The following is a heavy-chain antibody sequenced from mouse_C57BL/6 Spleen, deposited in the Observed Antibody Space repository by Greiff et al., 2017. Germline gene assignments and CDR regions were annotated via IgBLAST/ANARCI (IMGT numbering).Heavy chain of an antibody. CDR1: GFTFSSYA. D-gene: IGHD2-5*01. J-gene: IGHJ1*03. CDR2: ISDGGSYT. V-gene: IGHV5-4*01. CDR3: ARDSNFWYFDV. Sequence: EVKLVESGGGLVKPGGSLKLSCAASGFTFSSYAMYWVRQTPEKRLEWVATISDGGSYTYYPDNVKGRFTISRDNAKNNLYLQMSHLKSEDTAMYYCARDSNFWYFDVWGTGTTVTVSS.